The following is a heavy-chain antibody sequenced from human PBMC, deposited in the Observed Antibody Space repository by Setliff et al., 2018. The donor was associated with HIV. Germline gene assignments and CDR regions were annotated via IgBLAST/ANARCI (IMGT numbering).Heavy chain of an antibody. D-gene: IGHD2-15*01. CDR3: ASSGGGTRYFYYMDV. J-gene: IGHJ6*03. V-gene: IGHV1-18*01. CDR1: GYTFTSHG. Sequence: RASVKVSCKASGYTFTSHGISWVRQAPGQGLEWMGWISAYNGNTDYAQKFQGRVTMTTDTSTSTAYMELRSLRSDGTAVYYCASSGGGTRYFYYMDVWGKGPTVTVSS. CDR2: ISAYNGNT.